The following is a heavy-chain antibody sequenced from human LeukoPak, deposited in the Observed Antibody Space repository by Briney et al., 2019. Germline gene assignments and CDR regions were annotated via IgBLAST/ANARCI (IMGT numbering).Heavy chain of an antibody. D-gene: IGHD2-2*01. CDR1: GYIFTSYN. CDR2: ISAYNGNT. Sequence: ASVKVSCKASGYIFTSYNIYWVRQAPGQGLEWMGWISAYNGNTRYAQKLQGRVTMTTDSSTSTAYMELRSLRSDDTAVYYCARGPIIDIVVIPAAADYYHMDVWGKGTTVTVSS. CDR3: ARGPIIDIVVIPAAADYYHMDV. J-gene: IGHJ6*03. V-gene: IGHV1-18*04.